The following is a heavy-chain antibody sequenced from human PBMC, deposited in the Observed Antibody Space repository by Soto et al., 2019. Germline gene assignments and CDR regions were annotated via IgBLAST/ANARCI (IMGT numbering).Heavy chain of an antibody. CDR3: AKGDSSGYYYQTALGPPYYFDY. V-gene: IGHV3-23*01. CDR1: GFTFSSYA. J-gene: IGHJ4*02. Sequence: PGGSLRLSCAASGFTFSSYAMSWVRQAPGTGLEWVSAISGSGVSTYYSDSVKGRFTISRDNSKNTLSLQMNSLRAEDTAVYYCAKGDSSGYYYQTALGPPYYFDYWGQGTLVTVSS. D-gene: IGHD3-22*01. CDR2: ISGSGVST.